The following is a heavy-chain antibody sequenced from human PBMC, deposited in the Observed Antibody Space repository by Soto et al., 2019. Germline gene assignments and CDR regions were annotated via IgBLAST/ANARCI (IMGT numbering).Heavy chain of an antibody. D-gene: IGHD1-20*01. CDR2: IYYSGST. CDR3: ARRSGITGTPTDY. V-gene: IGHV4-39*01. J-gene: IGHJ4*02. CDR1: GGSISSSSYY. Sequence: QLQLQESGPGLVKPSETLSLTCTVSGGSISSSSYYWGWIRQPPGKGLEWIGSIYYSGSTYYNPSLKSRVTISVDTSKNQFSLKLSSVTAADTAVYYCARRSGITGTPTDYWGQGTLVTVSS.